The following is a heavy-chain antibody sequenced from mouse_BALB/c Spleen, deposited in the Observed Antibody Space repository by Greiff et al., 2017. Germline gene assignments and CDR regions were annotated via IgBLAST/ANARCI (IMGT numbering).Heavy chain of an antibody. Sequence: DVKLVESGGGLVKPGGSLKLSCAASGFTFSSYAMSWVRQTPEKRLEWVATISSGGSYTYYPDSVKGRFTISRDNAKNTLYLQMSSLRSEDTAMYYCARHGDGNSFDYWGQGTTLTVSS. CDR3: ARHGDGNSFDY. D-gene: IGHD2-1*01. CDR2: ISSGGSYT. J-gene: IGHJ2*01. V-gene: IGHV5-9-3*01. CDR1: GFTFSSYA.